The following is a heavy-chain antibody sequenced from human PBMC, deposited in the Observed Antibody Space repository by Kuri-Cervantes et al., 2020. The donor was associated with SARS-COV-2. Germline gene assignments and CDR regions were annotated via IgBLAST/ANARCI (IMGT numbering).Heavy chain of an antibody. CDR1: GFTFSNYA. J-gene: IGHJ6*02. CDR2: ILYDGSDK. V-gene: IGHV3-30*01. Sequence: GGSLRLSCAASGFTFSNYAIHWVRQAPGKGLEWVALILYDGSDKNYADSVKGRFTISRDNSKNTLYLQMTRLRTEDTALYYCTKDHNMDVWGQGTTVTVSS. CDR3: TKDHNMDV.